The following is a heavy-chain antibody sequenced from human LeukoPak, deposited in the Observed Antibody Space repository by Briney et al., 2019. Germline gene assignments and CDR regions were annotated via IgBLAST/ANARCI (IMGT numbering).Heavy chain of an antibody. V-gene: IGHV3-9*01. CDR2: ISWNSGSI. Sequence: GGSLRLSCVASGFTFDDYAMHWVRQAPGKGLAWVSGISWNSGSIGYADSVKGRFTISRDNAKNSLYLQMNSLRAEDTALYYCAKGLAGTTDDAFDIWGQGTMVTVSS. CDR3: AKGLAGTTDDAFDI. CDR1: GFTFDDYA. D-gene: IGHD1-7*01. J-gene: IGHJ3*02.